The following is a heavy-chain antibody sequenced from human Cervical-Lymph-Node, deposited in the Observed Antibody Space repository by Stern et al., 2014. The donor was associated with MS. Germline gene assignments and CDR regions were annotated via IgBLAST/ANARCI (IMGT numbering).Heavy chain of an antibody. CDR2: ISGGGRRT. J-gene: IGHJ4*02. D-gene: IGHD4-17*01. CDR3: AKEESDYTSPYYFDT. Sequence: EVQLVESGGGLEQPGGSLRLSCAASGFTFSDYAMNWVRQAPGKGLQWVSTISGGGRRTYYADSVNGRFTISRDNSKNTLYLQMISLRAEDTAVYYCAKEESDYTSPYYFDTWGQGTLVTVSS. CDR1: GFTFSDYA. V-gene: IGHV3-23*04.